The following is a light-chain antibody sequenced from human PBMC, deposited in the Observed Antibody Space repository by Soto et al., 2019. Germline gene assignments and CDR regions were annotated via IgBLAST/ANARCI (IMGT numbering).Light chain of an antibody. J-gene: IGLJ2*01. CDR3: CSYAGSSTLA. CDR1: TSDVGSYNL. CDR2: EGS. V-gene: IGLV2-23*01. Sequence: QSALTQPASVSGSPGQSITISCTGTTSDVGSYNLVSWYQRHPGKAPKLMIYEGSKRPSGVSNRFSGSKSGNTASLTISGLQAEDEADYYCCSYAGSSTLAFGGGTKRTVL.